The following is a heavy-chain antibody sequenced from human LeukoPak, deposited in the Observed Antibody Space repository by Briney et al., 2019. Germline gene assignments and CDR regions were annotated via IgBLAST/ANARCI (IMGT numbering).Heavy chain of an antibody. CDR1: GFTFSSYE. Sequence: GGSLRLSCAASGFTFSSYEMNWVRQAPGKGLERVSYISSSGSTIHYADSVKGRFTSSRDNSKNTFNLQMNSLRAEDTALYYCAKDFHGDFPYFFDYWGQGTLVTVSS. CDR3: AKDFHGDFPYFFDY. CDR2: ISSSGSTI. V-gene: IGHV3-48*03. J-gene: IGHJ4*02.